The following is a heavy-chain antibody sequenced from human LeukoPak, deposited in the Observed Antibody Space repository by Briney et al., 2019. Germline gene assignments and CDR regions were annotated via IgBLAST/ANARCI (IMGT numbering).Heavy chain of an antibody. J-gene: IGHJ4*02. CDR1: GGSISSSSYY. Sequence: SETLSLTCTVSGGSISSSSYYWGWIRQPPGTGLEWIGNIYYSGSTYYNPSLKSRVTISVDTSKNQFSLKLSSVTAADTAVYYCAKRDGYNSYYFDYWGQGTLVTVSS. D-gene: IGHD5-24*01. CDR3: AKRDGYNSYYFDY. V-gene: IGHV4-39*01. CDR2: IYYSGST.